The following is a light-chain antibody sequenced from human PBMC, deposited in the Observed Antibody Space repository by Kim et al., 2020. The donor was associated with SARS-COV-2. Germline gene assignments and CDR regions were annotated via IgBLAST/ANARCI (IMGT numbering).Light chain of an antibody. V-gene: IGLV3-19*01. Sequence: ALGQTVRITCQGDSLGHYYATWYQQKPGQDPVIIFYAKNRRPSGIPDRFSGSSSGNTASLAITGAQAEDEADYYCNSRDSSGNRWVFGGGTQLTVL. CDR1: SLGHYY. J-gene: IGLJ3*02. CDR2: AKN. CDR3: NSRDSSGNRWV.